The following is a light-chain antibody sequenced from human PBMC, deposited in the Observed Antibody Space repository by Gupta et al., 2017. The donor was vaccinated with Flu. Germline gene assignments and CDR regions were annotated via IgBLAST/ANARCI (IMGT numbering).Light chain of an antibody. CDR1: QSISSY. CDR2: TTS. J-gene: IGKJ2*03. Sequence: DIQMIQSPSSLPASVGGRVTITCRASQSISSYLNWYQQKPGKAPKLLVYTTSTLQSGVPSRFSGSGSGTDYTLTISSLQPEDFAAYFCQQCYGTLGSFGQGTKLEIK. CDR3: QQCYGTLGS. V-gene: IGKV1-39*01.